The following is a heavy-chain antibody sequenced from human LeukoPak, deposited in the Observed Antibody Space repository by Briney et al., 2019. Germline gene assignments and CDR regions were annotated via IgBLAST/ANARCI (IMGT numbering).Heavy chain of an antibody. CDR3: ARQLRNYDILTGYSYYFDY. CDR1: GGSISSSSYY. CDR2: ICYSGST. J-gene: IGHJ4*02. Sequence: SETLSLTCTVSGGSISSSSYYWGWIRQPPGKGLEWIGSICYSGSTYYNPSLKSRVTISVDTSKNQFSLKLSSVTAADTAVYYCARQLRNYDILTGYSYYFDYWGQGTLVTVSS. D-gene: IGHD3-9*01. V-gene: IGHV4-39*01.